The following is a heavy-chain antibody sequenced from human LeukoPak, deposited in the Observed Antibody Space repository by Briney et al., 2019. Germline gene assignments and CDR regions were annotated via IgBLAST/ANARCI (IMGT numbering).Heavy chain of an antibody. Sequence: GGSLRLSCAASGFTFSSYAMSWVRQAPGKGLEWVSGISGSGGSTYYADSVQGRFTISRDNSKNTLYLQMNSLRAEDTAVYYCAKVYNGGSDWSAPKGSMDVWGQGTTVTVYS. CDR2: ISGSGGST. V-gene: IGHV3-23*01. CDR3: AKVYNGGSDWSAPKGSMDV. D-gene: IGHD6-19*01. J-gene: IGHJ6*02. CDR1: GFTFSSYA.